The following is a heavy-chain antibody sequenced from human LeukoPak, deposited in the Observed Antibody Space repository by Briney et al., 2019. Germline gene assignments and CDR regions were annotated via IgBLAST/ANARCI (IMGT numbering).Heavy chain of an antibody. D-gene: IGHD3-10*01. CDR2: IHWDDNE. V-gene: IGHV2-5*02. J-gene: IGHJ4*02. Sequence: SGPTLVKPTQTLTLTCTFSGFSLSTNGGGVGWIRQPPGKALDWLAPIHWDDNERYSPSLMCRLTITKDTSKNQVVLTMTNMDPVDTATYYCARSYYSNSGDFWGQGTLVTVSS. CDR1: GFSLSTNGGG. CDR3: ARSYYSNSGDF.